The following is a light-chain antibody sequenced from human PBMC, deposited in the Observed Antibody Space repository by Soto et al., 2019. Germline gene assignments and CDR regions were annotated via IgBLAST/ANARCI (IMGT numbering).Light chain of an antibody. CDR3: QQYYSYPPT. CDR1: QGISSY. V-gene: IGKV1-8*01. Sequence: IRMSQSPSSLSASTGDRVTITCRASQGISSYLAWYQQKPGKAPKLLIYAASTLQSGVPSRFSGSGSGTDFTLTISCLQSEDFATYYCQQYYSYPPTFGQGTKVDI. J-gene: IGKJ1*01. CDR2: AAS.